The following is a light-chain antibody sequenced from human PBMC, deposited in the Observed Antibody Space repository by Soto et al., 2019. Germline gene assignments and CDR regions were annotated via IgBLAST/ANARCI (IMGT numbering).Light chain of an antibody. V-gene: IGKV3-11*01. J-gene: IGKJ5*01. Sequence: EIVMTQSPGTLSLSPGERATLSCRASQSVSSRLVWYQQRPGQAPRLLIHDASHRAAGIPARFSGSGFGTDFTLTISSLEPEDAAVYYCQQRSNWPPITFGQGTRLEIK. CDR2: DAS. CDR3: QQRSNWPPIT. CDR1: QSVSSR.